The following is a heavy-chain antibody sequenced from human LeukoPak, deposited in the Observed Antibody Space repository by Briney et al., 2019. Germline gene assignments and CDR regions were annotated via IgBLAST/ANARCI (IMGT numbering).Heavy chain of an antibody. V-gene: IGHV5-51*01. CDR2: IYPGDSDT. Sequence: GESLKISCKGSGYSFTSYWIGWVRQMPGKGLEWMGIIYPGDSDTRYSPSFQGQVTISADKSISTAYLRWSSLKASDTAMYYCARRRYSSDYDLWYGMDVWGQGTTVTVSS. CDR3: ARRRYSSDYDLWYGMDV. D-gene: IGHD6-19*01. J-gene: IGHJ6*02. CDR1: GYSFTSYW.